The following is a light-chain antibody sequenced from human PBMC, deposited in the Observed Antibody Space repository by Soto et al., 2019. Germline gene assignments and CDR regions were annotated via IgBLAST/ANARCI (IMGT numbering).Light chain of an antibody. V-gene: IGKV1-33*01. CDR3: QQYDNLPLT. CDR2: DAS. Sequence: DIQMTQSPSSLSASVGDRVTIACRASQSINIYLNWYQQKSGKAPKLLIYDASDLETGVPSRFSGSGSGTDFTFTINSLQPEDIATYYCQQYDNLPLTFGGGTKVDIK. J-gene: IGKJ4*01. CDR1: QSINIY.